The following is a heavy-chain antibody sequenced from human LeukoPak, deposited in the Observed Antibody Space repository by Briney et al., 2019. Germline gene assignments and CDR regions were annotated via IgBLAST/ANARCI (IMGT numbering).Heavy chain of an antibody. V-gene: IGHV4-59*01. CDR2: IYYSGST. Sequence: PSETLSLTRTVSGGSINCYYWSWLRHPPGKGLEWIGYIYYSGSTNYNPSLKSRVTISVDTSKNQFSLKLSSVTAADTAVYYCASFLWFGELYFDYWGQGTLVPVSS. CDR1: GGSINCYY. J-gene: IGHJ4*02. CDR3: ASFLWFGELYFDY. D-gene: IGHD3-10*01.